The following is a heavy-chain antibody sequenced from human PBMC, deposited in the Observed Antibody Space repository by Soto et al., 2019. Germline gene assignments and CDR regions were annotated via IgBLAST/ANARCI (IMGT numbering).Heavy chain of an antibody. D-gene: IGHD3-3*01. V-gene: IGHV3-48*01. CDR3: ARRAGAAQRDYDFWSGYSYYFDY. J-gene: IGHJ4*02. CDR1: GFTFSSYS. CDR2: ISSSSSTI. Sequence: EVQLVESGGGLVQPGGSLRLSCAASGFTFSSYSMNWVRQAPGKGLEWVSYISSSSSTIYYADSVKGRFTISRDNAKNSLYLQMNSLRAEDTAVYYCARRAGAAQRDYDFWSGYSYYFDYWGQGTLVTVSS.